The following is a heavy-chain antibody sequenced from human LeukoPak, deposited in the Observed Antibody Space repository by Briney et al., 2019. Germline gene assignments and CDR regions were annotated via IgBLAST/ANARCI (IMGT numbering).Heavy chain of an antibody. D-gene: IGHD3-9*01. J-gene: IGHJ6*03. Sequence: GASVKVSCKASGYIFTDYYMHWVRQAPGQELGWMGRINPNSGGTNYAQKLQGRVTMTTDTSTSTAYMELRSLRSDDTAVYYCARDGVLRYFDSYYYYYMDVWGKGTTVTISS. V-gene: IGHV1/OR15-1*04. CDR1: GYIFTDYY. CDR3: ARDGVLRYFDSYYYYYMDV. CDR2: INPNSGGT.